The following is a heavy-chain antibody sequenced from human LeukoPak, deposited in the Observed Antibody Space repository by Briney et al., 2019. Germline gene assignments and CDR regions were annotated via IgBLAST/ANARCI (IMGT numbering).Heavy chain of an antibody. Sequence: SVKVSCKASGGTFSSYAISWVRQAPGQGLEWMGGIIPIFGTANYAQKFQGRVTITTDESTSTAYMELSSLRSEDTAVYYCARGGHDILTGYCFPLDYWGQGTLVTVSS. D-gene: IGHD3-9*01. J-gene: IGHJ4*02. V-gene: IGHV1-69*05. CDR3: ARGGHDILTGYCFPLDY. CDR1: GGTFSSYA. CDR2: IIPIFGTA.